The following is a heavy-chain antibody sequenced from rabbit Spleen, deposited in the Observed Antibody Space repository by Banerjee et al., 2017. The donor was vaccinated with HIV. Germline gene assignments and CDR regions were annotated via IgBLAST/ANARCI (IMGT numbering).Heavy chain of an antibody. D-gene: IGHD8-1*01. CDR2: IDTGSRDFT. J-gene: IGHJ6*01. Sequence: QEELEESGGGLVQPGGSLKLSCKASRFDFNSGGVSWVRQAPGKGLEWIACIDTGSRDFTYYASWAKGRFTISKTSSTTVTLQMTSLTVADTATYFCARDTGSSFSTYGMDLWGPGTLVTVS. CDR3: ARDTGSSFSTYGMDL. CDR1: RFDFNSGG. V-gene: IGHV1S45*01.